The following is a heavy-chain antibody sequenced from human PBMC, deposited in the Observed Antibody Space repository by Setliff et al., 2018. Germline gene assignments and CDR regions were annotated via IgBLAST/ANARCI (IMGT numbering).Heavy chain of an antibody. Sequence: PGGSLRLSCTASESTFSSFGMHWVRQAPGKGLEWVGFIRYDGSYEYYADSVQGRFTISRDNSKNTLFLHMNNLRPEDTALYYCARRLPYFGMDVWGQGTTVTVSS. J-gene: IGHJ6*02. D-gene: IGHD2-15*01. CDR3: ARRLPYFGMDV. CDR2: IRYDGSYE. V-gene: IGHV3-30*02. CDR1: ESTFSSFG.